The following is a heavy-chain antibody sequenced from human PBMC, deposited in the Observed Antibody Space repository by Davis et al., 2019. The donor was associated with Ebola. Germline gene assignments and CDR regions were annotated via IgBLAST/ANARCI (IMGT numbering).Heavy chain of an antibody. CDR3: ARTVAAPNWFDP. CDR1: VYTLAKHG. CDR2: ISAYNGNT. Sequence: AASVTVSCKASVYTLAKHGINWVRQAPGQGLEWMGWISAYNGNTNYAQKLQGRVTMTTDTSTSTAYMELRSLRSDDTAVYYCARTVAAPNWFDPWGQGTLVIVSS. D-gene: IGHD2-15*01. V-gene: IGHV1-18*01. J-gene: IGHJ5*02.